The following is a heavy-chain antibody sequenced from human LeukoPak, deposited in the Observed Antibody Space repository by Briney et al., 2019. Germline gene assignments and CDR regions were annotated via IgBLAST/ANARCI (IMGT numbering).Heavy chain of an antibody. CDR3: AKDYRSSSWYYFDY. CDR1: GFTFSSYA. CDR2: ISGSGGST. J-gene: IGHJ4*02. V-gene: IGHV3-23*01. Sequence: GVALRRSCAASGFTFSSYAMSWVRQAPGKGLEWVSAISGSGGSTYYADSVKGRFTISRDNSKNTLYLQMNSLRAEDTAVYYCAKDYRSSSWYYFDYWGQGTLVTVSS. D-gene: IGHD6-13*01.